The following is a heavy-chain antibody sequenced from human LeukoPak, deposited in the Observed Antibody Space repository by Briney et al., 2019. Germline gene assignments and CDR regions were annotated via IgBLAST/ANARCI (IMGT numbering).Heavy chain of an antibody. Sequence: GGSLRLSCAASGFSISSYAMTWVRQTPGKGLEWVSGIRGSSAYYADSVKGRFTISGDNSKNTLYLQMNSLRAEDTAVYYCARDRGSSWGNVDYWGQGTLVTVSS. CDR2: IRGSSA. CDR3: ARDRGSSWGNVDY. V-gene: IGHV3-23*01. CDR1: GFSISSYA. D-gene: IGHD6-13*01. J-gene: IGHJ4*02.